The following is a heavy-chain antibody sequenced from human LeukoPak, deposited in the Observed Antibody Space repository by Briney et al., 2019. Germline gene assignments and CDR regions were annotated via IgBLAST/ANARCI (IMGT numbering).Heavy chain of an antibody. J-gene: IGHJ4*02. CDR3: VRGAPFDF. Sequence: PGGSLRLSCAASGFSFGSYWMHWVRRAPGKGLVWVSRIQSDGSSTDYADSVRGRFTISRDNAKNMLFLQMNSLRAEDTAIYYSVRGAPFDFWGQGTLVTVSS. CDR1: GFSFGSYW. CDR2: IQSDGSST. V-gene: IGHV3-74*01.